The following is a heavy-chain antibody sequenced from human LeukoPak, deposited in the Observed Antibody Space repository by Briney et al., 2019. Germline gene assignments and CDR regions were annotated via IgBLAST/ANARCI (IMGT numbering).Heavy chain of an antibody. D-gene: IGHD6-19*01. CDR1: GYTVTSYD. V-gene: IGHV1-8*01. CDR3: AIGAVGFDY. Sequence: ASVTVSCKASGYTVTSYDIHWVRQATGQGLEWMGWINPDSDNTDYAQKFQARVTITRNTSISTAYMELSSLRSEDTAVYYCAIGAVGFDYWGQGTLVTVSS. CDR2: INPDSDNT. J-gene: IGHJ4*02.